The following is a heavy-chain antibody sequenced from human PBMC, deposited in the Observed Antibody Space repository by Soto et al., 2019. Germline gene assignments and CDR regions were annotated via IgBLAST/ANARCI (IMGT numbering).Heavy chain of an antibody. CDR3: AAYSHKGY. Sequence: PGGSLRLSRAASGFTVSNNYMSWVRQAPGKGLEWVSLIYSGGSTYYADSVKGRFTISRDSSKNTLYLQMNSLRAEDTAMYYCAAYSHKGYWGQGTLVTVSS. CDR1: GFTVSNNY. V-gene: IGHV3-66*01. J-gene: IGHJ4*02. CDR2: IYSGGST. D-gene: IGHD3-16*01.